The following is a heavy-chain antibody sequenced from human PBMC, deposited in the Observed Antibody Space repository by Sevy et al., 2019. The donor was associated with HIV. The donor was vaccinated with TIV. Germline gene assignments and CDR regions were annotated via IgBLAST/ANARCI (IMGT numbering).Heavy chain of an antibody. J-gene: IGHJ6*02. Sequence: GGSLRLSCAASGFIFSNYAMYWVRQAPGKGLEWVAVISYDGTNKYYADSVKGRFTISRDSSKNTLYLEINSLRPEDTAVYSCAGGLDYHYCMDVWGQGTTVTVSS. CDR3: AGGLDYHYCMDV. CDR1: GFIFSNYA. V-gene: IGHV3-30*04. CDR2: ISYDGTNK. D-gene: IGHD2-2*03.